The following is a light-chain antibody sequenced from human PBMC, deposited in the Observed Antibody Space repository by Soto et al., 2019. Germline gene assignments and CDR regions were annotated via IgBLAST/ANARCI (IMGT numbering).Light chain of an antibody. V-gene: IGKV1-39*01. CDR2: AAS. Sequence: DIQLTQSPSSLSASVGDRVTITCRANQTIPIYLNWYPQTPGRAPKPLIYAASNLRGGVPSRFRGGGSGTDCTLTISSLQPEEFATYYCQESFSPVYTVGQGGTRDI. CDR1: QTIPIY. CDR3: QESFSPVYT. J-gene: IGKJ2*01.